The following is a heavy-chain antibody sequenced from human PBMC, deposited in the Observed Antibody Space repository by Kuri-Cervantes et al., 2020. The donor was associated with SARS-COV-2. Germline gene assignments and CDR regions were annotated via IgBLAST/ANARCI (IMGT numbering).Heavy chain of an antibody. CDR2: IYHSGST. CDR1: GYFISRGYY. D-gene: IGHD3-3*01. J-gene: IGHJ2*01. V-gene: IGHV4-38-2*01. CDR3: AHTPYYDFWSGYYNFPANCYFDL. Sequence: SETLSLTCAVSGYFISRGYYWGWIRQPPGKGLEWIGSIYHSGSTYYNPSLKSRVTISVDTSKNQFSLKLSSVTATDTAVYYCAHTPYYDFWSGYYNFPANCYFDLWGRGTLVTVSS.